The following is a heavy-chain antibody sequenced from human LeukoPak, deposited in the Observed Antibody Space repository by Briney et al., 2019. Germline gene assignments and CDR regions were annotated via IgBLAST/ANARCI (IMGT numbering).Heavy chain of an antibody. CDR2: IYTSGST. CDR1: GGSISTYY. J-gene: IGHJ2*01. CDR3: ARGQVVAKPRYFDL. Sequence: PSETLSLTCTVSGGSISTYYWSWIRQPAGKGLEWIGRIYTSGSTNYNPSLKSRVTISVGTSKSQFSLKLSSVTAADTAVYYCARGQVVAKPRYFDLWGRGTLVTVSS. V-gene: IGHV4-4*07. D-gene: IGHD2-21*01.